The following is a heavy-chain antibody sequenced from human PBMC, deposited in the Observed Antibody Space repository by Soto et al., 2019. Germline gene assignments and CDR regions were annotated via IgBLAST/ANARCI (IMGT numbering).Heavy chain of an antibody. CDR3: AKGGRQWLVTSDFNY. D-gene: IGHD6-19*01. CDR2: VSHDGRNT. V-gene: IGHV3-30*18. Sequence: VQLVESGGGVVQPGRSLRLSCAASGFTFSDYAMHLVRQAPGTGLEWVAVVSHDGRNTHYADSVKGRFTISRDSSKNTVYLEMTSLRAEDTAVYYCAKGGRQWLVTSDFNYCGQGALGTVSS. J-gene: IGHJ4*02. CDR1: GFTFSDYA.